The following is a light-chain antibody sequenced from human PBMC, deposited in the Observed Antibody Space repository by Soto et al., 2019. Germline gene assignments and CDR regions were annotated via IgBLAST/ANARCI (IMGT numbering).Light chain of an antibody. Sequence: DIQMTQSPSTLSASIGDRVTITCRASQSISSWLAWYQQKPGKGPKLVIYKASSLETWVPSRFDGSGSGTEFTLTISSLQPDDIATYYCQQYNSYPLTFGGGTKVEIK. V-gene: IGKV1-5*03. CDR3: QQYNSYPLT. CDR2: KAS. CDR1: QSISSW. J-gene: IGKJ4*01.